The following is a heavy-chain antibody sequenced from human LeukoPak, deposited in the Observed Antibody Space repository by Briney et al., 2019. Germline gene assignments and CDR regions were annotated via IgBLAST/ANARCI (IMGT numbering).Heavy chain of an antibody. D-gene: IGHD2-15*01. Sequence: ASVKVSCKASGDTFIPYTFSWVRQVPGQGLEWIGRIIPSLDVSNYAQKFQGRVTLSADKDTTTTYMELTSLRSEDTAIYYCARDHCSPGTCLGGHWGQGTLVTVSS. CDR3: ARDHCSPGTCLGGH. V-gene: IGHV1-69*04. CDR2: IIPSLDVS. CDR1: GDTFIPYT. J-gene: IGHJ4*02.